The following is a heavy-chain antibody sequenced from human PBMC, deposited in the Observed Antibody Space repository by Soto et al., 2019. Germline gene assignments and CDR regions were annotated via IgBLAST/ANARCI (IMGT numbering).Heavy chain of an antibody. Sequence: QVQLQESGPGLVKPSETLSLTCTVSGGSVSSGSYYWSWIRQPPGKGLEWIGYMYSSGSTNYNPSLKSRVTISVDTSKHQFSLKLSSVTAADTAVYYCARGGIAAAGTGWFDPWGQGTLVTVSS. CDR3: ARGGIAAAGTGWFDP. CDR1: GGSVSSGSYY. CDR2: MYSSGST. J-gene: IGHJ5*02. D-gene: IGHD6-13*01. V-gene: IGHV4-61*01.